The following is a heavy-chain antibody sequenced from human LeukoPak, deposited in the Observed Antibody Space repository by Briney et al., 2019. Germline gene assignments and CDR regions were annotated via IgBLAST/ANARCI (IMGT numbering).Heavy chain of an antibody. V-gene: IGHV3-11*05. CDR3: ARESDQYSSGPYSDY. CDR1: GFTFSDYY. CDR2: ISSSSSYT. J-gene: IGHJ4*02. Sequence: GGSLRLSCAASGFTFSDYYMSWIRQAPGKGLEWVSYISSSSSYTNYADSVKGRFTISRDNAKNPLYLQMNSLRAEDTAVYYCARESDQYSSGPYSDYWGQGTLVTVSS. D-gene: IGHD6-19*01.